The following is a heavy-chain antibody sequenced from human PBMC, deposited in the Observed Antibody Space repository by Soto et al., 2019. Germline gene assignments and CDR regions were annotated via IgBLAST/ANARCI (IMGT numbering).Heavy chain of an antibody. CDR1: GFTFSSYA. D-gene: IGHD6-13*01. CDR3: ARDFASAPGIAAAGPTYYYYGMDV. V-gene: IGHV3-30-3*01. CDR2: ISYDGSNK. Sequence: GGSLRISCAASGFTFSSYAMHWVRQAPGKGLEWVAVISYDGSNKYYADSVKGRFTISRDNSKNTLYLQMNSLRAEDTAVYYCARDFASAPGIAAAGPTYYYYGMDVWGQGTTVTVSS. J-gene: IGHJ6*02.